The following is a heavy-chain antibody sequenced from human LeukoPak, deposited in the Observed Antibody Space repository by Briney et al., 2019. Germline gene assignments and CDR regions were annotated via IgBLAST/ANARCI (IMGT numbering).Heavy chain of an antibody. V-gene: IGHV3-43*01. CDR3: AREVATFYYYMDV. D-gene: IGHD5-12*01. Sequence: GGSLRLSCAASGFTFDDYTMHWVRQAPGKGLEWVSLISWDGVSTYYADSVKGRFTISRDNAKNSLYLQMNSLRAEDTSVYYCAREVATFYYYMDVWGKGTTVTVSS. CDR2: ISWDGVST. J-gene: IGHJ6*03. CDR1: GFTFDDYT.